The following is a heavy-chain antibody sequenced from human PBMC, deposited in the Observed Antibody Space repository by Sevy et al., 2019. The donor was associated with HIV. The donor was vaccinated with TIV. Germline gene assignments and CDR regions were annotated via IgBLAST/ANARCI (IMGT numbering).Heavy chain of an antibody. CDR1: GFTFTTYW. V-gene: IGHV3-7*01. D-gene: IGHD5-12*01. CDR2: IKEDGSAK. J-gene: IGHJ5*02. CDR3: AGDSPGYGGYDH. Sequence: GGSLRLSCAASGFTFTTYWMTWVRQAPGQGLEWVANIKEDGSAKYYVDSVKGRFTISRDNAKNSLYLKVNSLRAEDTAVYYCAGDSPGYGGYDHWGQGTLVTVSS.